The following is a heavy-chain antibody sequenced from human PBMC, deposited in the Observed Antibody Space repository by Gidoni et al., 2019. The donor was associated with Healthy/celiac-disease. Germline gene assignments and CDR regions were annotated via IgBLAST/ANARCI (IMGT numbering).Heavy chain of an antibody. J-gene: IGHJ4*02. V-gene: IGHV3-23*01. Sequence: EVQLLESGGGLVQPGGSLRLSCAASGFTFSSYAMSWVRQAPGKGLEWVSAISGSGGSTYYADSVKGRFTISRDNSKNTLYLQMNSLRAEDTAVYYCAKDREGYSSPLPEYFDYWGQGTLVTVSS. CDR3: AKDREGYSSPLPEYFDY. CDR2: ISGSGGST. CDR1: GFTFSSYA. D-gene: IGHD6-13*01.